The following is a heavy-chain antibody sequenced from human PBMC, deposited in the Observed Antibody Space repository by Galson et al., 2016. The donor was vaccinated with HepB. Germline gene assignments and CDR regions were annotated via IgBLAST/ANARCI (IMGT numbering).Heavy chain of an antibody. J-gene: IGHJ4*02. Sequence: SLRLSCAASGFTFDIYGMSWVRQAPGKGLEWVSAISGSGGNTYYADSVKGRFAISRDNSKKTLYLQMSSLRAEDTAVYYCAKPSGGYDRYYFYYWGQGTLVTVSS. CDR3: AKPSGGYDRYYFYY. D-gene: IGHD5-12*01. CDR2: ISGSGGNT. V-gene: IGHV3-23*01. CDR1: GFTFDIYG.